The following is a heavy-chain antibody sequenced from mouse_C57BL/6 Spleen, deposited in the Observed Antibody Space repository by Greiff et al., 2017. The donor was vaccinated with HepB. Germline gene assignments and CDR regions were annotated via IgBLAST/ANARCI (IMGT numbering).Heavy chain of an antibody. V-gene: IGHV5-4*01. CDR2: ISDGGSYT. CDR1: GFTFSSYA. D-gene: IGHD2-4*01. J-gene: IGHJ2*01. CDR3: AREGIYYDYDPYFDY. Sequence: EVKVVESGGGLVKPGGSLKLSCAASGFTFSSYAMSWVRQTPEKRLEWVATISDGGSYTYYPDNVKGRFTISRDNAKNNLYLQMSHLQAEDTAMYYCAREGIYYDYDPYFDYWGQGTTLTVSS.